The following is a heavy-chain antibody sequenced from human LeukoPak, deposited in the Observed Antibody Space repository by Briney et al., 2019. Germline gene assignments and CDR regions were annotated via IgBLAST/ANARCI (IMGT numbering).Heavy chain of an antibody. J-gene: IGHJ4*02. CDR3: ARLGYGSGSYYSVDY. V-gene: IGHV4-34*01. D-gene: IGHD3-10*01. CDR2: INNSGST. CDR1: GGSFSGYY. Sequence: SETLSLTCAVYGGSFSGYYWSWIRQPPGKGLEWIGEINNSGSTNYNPSLKSRVTISVDTSKNQFSLKLSSVTAADTAVYYCARLGYGSGSYYSVDYWGQGTLVTVSS.